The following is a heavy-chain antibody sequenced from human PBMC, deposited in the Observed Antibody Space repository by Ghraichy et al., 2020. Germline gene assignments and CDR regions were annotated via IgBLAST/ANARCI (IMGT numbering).Heavy chain of an antibody. V-gene: IGHV3-74*03. Sequence: GESLNISCAASGFTFSSYWMHWVRQAPGKGLVWVSDIDTDGSTTKYADSVKGRFTISRDNAKNTLYLQMNSLRAEDTAVYYCATIGLGYCSGGYCYSGPFDIWGKGTMVTVSS. CDR1: GFTFSSYW. CDR3: ATIGLGYCSGGYCYSGPFDI. D-gene: IGHD2-15*01. J-gene: IGHJ3*02. CDR2: IDTDGSTT.